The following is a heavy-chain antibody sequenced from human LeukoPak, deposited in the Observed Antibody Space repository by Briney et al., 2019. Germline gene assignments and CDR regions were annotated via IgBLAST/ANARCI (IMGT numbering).Heavy chain of an antibody. J-gene: IGHJ4*02. CDR3: VRYDVDARRFDY. CDR1: GFSFSAYW. Sequence: PGGSLRLSCAASGFSFSAYWMHWVRQAPGKGLVWVSRINNEGTGTDYADSVRGRFTISRVKVENTLYLQMNSLSADDTAMYYCVRYDVDARRFDYWGQGTLVTVSS. D-gene: IGHD2-8*01. CDR2: INNEGTGT. V-gene: IGHV3-74*01.